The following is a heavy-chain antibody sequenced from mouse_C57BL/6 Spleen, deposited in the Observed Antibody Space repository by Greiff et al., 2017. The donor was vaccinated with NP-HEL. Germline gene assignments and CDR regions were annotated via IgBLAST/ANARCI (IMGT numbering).Heavy chain of an antibody. CDR3: ASGTLYYDYDGFAY. J-gene: IGHJ3*01. CDR1: GYTFTDYN. Sequence: EVQLQQSGPELVKPGASVKMSCKASGYTFTDYNMHWVKQSHGKSLEWIGYINPNNGGTSYNQKFKGKATLTVNKSSSTAYMALRSLTSEDSAVYYCASGTLYYDYDGFAYWGQGTLVTVSA. V-gene: IGHV1-22*01. CDR2: INPNNGGT. D-gene: IGHD2-4*01.